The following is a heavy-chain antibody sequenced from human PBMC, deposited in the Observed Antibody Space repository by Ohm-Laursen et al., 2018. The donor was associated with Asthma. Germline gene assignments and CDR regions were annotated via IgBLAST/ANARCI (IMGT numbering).Heavy chain of an antibody. V-gene: IGHV3-30*18. J-gene: IGHJ2*01. CDR3: AKSSSAWWYFDL. CDR1: GFTFSSYG. Sequence: SLRLSCAAFGFTFSSYGMHWVRQAPGKGLEWVAVISYDGSNKYYADSVKGRFTISRDNSKNTLYLQMNSLRAEDTAVYYCAKSSSAWWYFDLWGRGTLVTVSS. CDR2: ISYDGSNK.